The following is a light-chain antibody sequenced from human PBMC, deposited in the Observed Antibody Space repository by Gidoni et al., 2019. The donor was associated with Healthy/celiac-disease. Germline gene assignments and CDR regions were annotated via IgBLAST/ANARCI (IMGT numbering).Light chain of an antibody. V-gene: IGKV3-20*01. Sequence: EIVLTQSPGTLSLSPGERATLSCRASQSVSSSYLAWYQQNPGQAPMLLIYGASSSATGIPDRFSGSGSGTDFTLTISRLEPEDFAVYYCQQYGSSPQTFGQGTKVEIK. CDR1: QSVSSSY. CDR3: QQYGSSPQT. J-gene: IGKJ1*01. CDR2: GAS.